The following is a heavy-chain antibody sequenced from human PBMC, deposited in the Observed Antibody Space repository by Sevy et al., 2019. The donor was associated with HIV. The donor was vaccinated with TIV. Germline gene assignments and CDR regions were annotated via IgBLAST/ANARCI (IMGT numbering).Heavy chain of an antibody. V-gene: IGHV3-74*01. D-gene: IGHD3-22*01. Sequence: GGSLRLSCAASGFTLSSYWMHWVRQAPGKGLVWVSRINSDGSSTSYADSVKGRFTISRDNAKNTLYLQMNSLRAEDTAVYYCARGGPNYYDNFDYWGQGTLVTVSS. CDR3: ARGGPNYYDNFDY. CDR1: GFTLSSYW. CDR2: INSDGSST. J-gene: IGHJ4*02.